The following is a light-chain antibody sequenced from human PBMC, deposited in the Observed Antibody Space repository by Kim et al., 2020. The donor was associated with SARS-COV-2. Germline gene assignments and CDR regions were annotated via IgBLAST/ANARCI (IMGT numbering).Light chain of an antibody. V-gene: IGKV3-20*01. Sequence: APGRRATTACRASQSVSSSYLAWYQQKPGQAPRLLIYGASSRATGIPDRFSGSGSGTDFTLTISRLEPEDFAVYYCQQYGSSPGTFGQGTKVDIK. CDR1: QSVSSSY. CDR2: GAS. J-gene: IGKJ1*01. CDR3: QQYGSSPGT.